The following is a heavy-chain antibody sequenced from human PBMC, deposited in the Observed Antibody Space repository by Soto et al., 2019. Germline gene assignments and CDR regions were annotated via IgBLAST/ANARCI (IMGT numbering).Heavy chain of an antibody. Sequence: QVQLQESGPGVVEPSQTLSLTCTVSGGSINNNGYFWSWIRQPPGSGLEWIGHKYNSGSTYSNPSLKSRLTISVDTSKNQFSLKLSSVAAADTAVYYCARVPSGDKVDYWGQGNLVTVSA. CDR1: GGSINNNGYF. D-gene: IGHD1-26*01. J-gene: IGHJ4*02. CDR3: ARVPSGDKVDY. CDR2: KYNSGST. V-gene: IGHV4-30-4*01.